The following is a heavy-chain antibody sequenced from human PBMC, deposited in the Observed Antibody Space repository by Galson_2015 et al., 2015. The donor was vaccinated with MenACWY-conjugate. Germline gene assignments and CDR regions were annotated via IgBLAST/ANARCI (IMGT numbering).Heavy chain of an antibody. J-gene: IGHJ4*02. CDR1: GFTFDSYR. CDR3: ARIIHDGLDY. CDR2: INRDGGGT. V-gene: IGHV3-7*01. Sequence: SLRLSCAASGFTFDSYRMSWVRQAPGKGLEWVTNINRDGGGTYYAPSVKGRFSISKDNAENSLYLQMNSLRAEDTAIYYRARIIHDGLDYWGQGTLVTGSS. D-gene: IGHD1-1*01.